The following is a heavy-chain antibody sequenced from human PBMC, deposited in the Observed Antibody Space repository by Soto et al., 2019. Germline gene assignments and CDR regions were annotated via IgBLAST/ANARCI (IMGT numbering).Heavy chain of an antibody. CDR3: ARDWDSDGSVYPWPHAFDI. V-gene: IGHV1-46*03. D-gene: IGHD3-22*01. CDR2: INPSGGST. Sequence: ASVKASCKASGYTFTSYYLHWVRQAPGQGLEWMGIINPSGGSTSYAQKFQGRVTMTRDTSTSTVYMELSSLRSEDTAVYYCARDWDSDGSVYPWPHAFDIWGQGTMVTVSS. J-gene: IGHJ3*02. CDR1: GYTFTSYY.